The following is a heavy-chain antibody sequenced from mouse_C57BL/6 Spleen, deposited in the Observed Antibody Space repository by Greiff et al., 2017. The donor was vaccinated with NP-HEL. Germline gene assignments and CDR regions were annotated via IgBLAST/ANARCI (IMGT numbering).Heavy chain of an antibody. CDR2: INPGSGGT. V-gene: IGHV1-54*01. J-gene: IGHJ2*01. Sequence: VQLQESGAELVRPGTSVKVSCKASGYAFTNYLIEWVKQRPGQGLEWIGVINPGSGGTNYNEKFKGKATLTADKSSSTAYMQLSSLTSEDSAVYFCAREGPEYYFDYWGQGTTLTVSS. CDR3: AREGPEYYFDY. CDR1: GYAFTNYL.